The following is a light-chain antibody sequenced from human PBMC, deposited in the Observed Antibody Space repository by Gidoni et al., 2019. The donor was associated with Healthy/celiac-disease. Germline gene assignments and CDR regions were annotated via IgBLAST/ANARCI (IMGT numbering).Light chain of an antibody. V-gene: IGKV3-15*01. Sequence: EIVMKQSPATLSVSPRERATLSCRASQSVSSNFAWYQQKPGQAPRLLIYGASTRATGIPARFSGSGSGTEFTLTISSLQSEDFAVYFCQQYNNFGVTFGGGTKVEIK. CDR1: QSVSSN. CDR2: GAS. CDR3: QQYNNFGVT. J-gene: IGKJ4*01.